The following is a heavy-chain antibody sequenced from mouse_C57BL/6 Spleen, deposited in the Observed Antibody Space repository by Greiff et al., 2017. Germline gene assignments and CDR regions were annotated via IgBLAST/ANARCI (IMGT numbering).Heavy chain of an antibody. CDR1: GYTFTDYY. D-gene: IGHD1-2*01. CDR2: INPNNGGT. Sequence: EVQLQQSGPELVKPGASVKISCKASGYTFTDYYMNWVKQSHGKSLEWIGDINPNNGGTSYNQKFKGKATLTVDKSSSTAYMELRSLTSEDSAVYYCARSGVRQIGYAMDYWGQGTSVTVAS. J-gene: IGHJ4*01. V-gene: IGHV1-26*01. CDR3: ARSGVRQIGYAMDY.